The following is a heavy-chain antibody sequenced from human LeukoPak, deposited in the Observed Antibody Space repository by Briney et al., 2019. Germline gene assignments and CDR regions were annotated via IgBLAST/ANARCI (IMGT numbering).Heavy chain of an antibody. CDR1: GFAFSEYA. J-gene: IGHJ4*03. CDR3: AKGSYRDY. CDR2: ISFDGGKT. Sequence: GGSFRLSCGASGFAFSEYALHWVRQAPGKGLEWVAVISFDGGKTTYADSVRGRFPISRDNSKDTLYLQMSGLRGEDTAIYYCAKGSYRDYWGQGTLVSVSS. V-gene: IGHV3-30-3*01.